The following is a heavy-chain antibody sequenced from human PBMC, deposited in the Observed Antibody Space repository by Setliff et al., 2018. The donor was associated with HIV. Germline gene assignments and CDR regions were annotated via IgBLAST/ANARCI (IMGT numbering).Heavy chain of an antibody. J-gene: IGHJ4*02. CDR3: AGSMGYFVKAD. Sequence: SVKVSCKASGGTFSRYTVSWVRQAPGQGPEWMGGIIPIFGTPKYAQKFQGRVTITADESTSTAYMELSSLRSEDTAVYYCAGSMGYFVKADWGQGILVTVSS. CDR2: IIPIFGTP. D-gene: IGHD6-13*01. CDR1: GGTFSRYT. V-gene: IGHV1-69*13.